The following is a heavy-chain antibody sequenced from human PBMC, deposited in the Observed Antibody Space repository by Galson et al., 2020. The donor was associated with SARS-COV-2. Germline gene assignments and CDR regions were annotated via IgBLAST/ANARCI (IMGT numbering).Heavy chain of an antibody. CDR3: ARRADYYGSGSFDY. D-gene: IGHD3-10*01. Sequence: SETLSLTCTVSGGSISSSSYYWGWIRQPPGKGLEWIGSIYYSGSTYYNPSLKSRVTISVDTSKNQFYLKLSSVTAADTAVYYCARRADYYGSGSFDYWGQGTLVTVSS. V-gene: IGHV4-39*01. CDR1: GGSISSSSYY. CDR2: IYYSGST. J-gene: IGHJ4*02.